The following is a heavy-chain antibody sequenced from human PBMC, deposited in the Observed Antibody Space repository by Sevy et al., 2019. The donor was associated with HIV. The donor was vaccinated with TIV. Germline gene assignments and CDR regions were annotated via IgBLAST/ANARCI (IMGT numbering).Heavy chain of an antibody. V-gene: IGHV1-69*11. J-gene: IGHJ6*03. CDR1: GGTFSNYP. D-gene: IGHD6-13*01. CDR3: ASEQQLVLDVYYYYYLDV. CDR2: IIPILGTA. Sequence: ASVKVSCKASGGTFSNYPIAWVRQAPGQGLEWMGRIIPILGTANYAQKFQGRVTITADESTGTVYMDLSGLRSEDTAVYYYASEQQLVLDVYYYYYLDVWGKGTTVTVSS.